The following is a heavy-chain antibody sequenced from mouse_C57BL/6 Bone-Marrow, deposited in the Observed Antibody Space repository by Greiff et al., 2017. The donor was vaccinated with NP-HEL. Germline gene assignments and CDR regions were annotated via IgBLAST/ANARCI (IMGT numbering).Heavy chain of an antibody. D-gene: IGHD2-2*01. V-gene: IGHV14-3*01. CDR3: ARGNGYGDCAMDY. Sequence: VQLKQSVAELVRPGASVKLSCTASGFNIKNTYMHWVKQRPEQGLEWIGRIDPANGDTKYAPKFQGKATITADTSSNTAYLQLSSLTSEDTAIYYCARGNGYGDCAMDYWGQGTAVTVTS. CDR2: IDPANGDT. CDR1: GFNIKNTY. J-gene: IGHJ4*01.